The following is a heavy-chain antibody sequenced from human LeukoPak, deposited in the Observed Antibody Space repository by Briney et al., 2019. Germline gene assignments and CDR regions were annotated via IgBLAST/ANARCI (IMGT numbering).Heavy chain of an antibody. Sequence: GGSLRLSCAASGFTFSSYAMSWVRQAPGKGLWWVSAISGSGGSTYYADSVKGRFTISRDNSKSTLYLKMNSLRADDTAIYYCAKWMSRVQAFDIWGQGTMVTVS. D-gene: IGHD2-2*03. CDR1: GFTFSSYA. V-gene: IGHV3-23*01. J-gene: IGHJ3*02. CDR2: ISGSGGST. CDR3: AKWMSRVQAFDI.